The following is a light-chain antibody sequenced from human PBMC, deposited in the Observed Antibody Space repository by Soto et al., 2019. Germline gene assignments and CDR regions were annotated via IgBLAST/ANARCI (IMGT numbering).Light chain of an antibody. V-gene: IGKV1-39*01. Sequence: DIQMTQSPSSLSASVGDRATITCRARQSISNYLNWYQLKPGKVPKLLIYAASTLQTGVPSRFSGSGSGTDFTLTISSLQPEDSASYYCQQSYSSWATFGGGTQVEIK. CDR2: AAS. J-gene: IGKJ4*01. CDR3: QQSYSSWAT. CDR1: QSISNY.